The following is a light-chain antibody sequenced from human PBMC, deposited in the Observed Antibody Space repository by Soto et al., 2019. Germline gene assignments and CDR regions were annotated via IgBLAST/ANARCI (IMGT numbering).Light chain of an antibody. J-gene: IGKJ1*01. Sequence: IQMTQSPSTLSASVGDRVTITCRASQSISDWLAWYQQKPGKAPKLLIFDASSLEGGVPSRFSGSGSGTEFTLTISSLQPDDFATYYCQQYNSYPWTFGQGTKVDIK. CDR2: DAS. CDR3: QQYNSYPWT. V-gene: IGKV1-5*01. CDR1: QSISDW.